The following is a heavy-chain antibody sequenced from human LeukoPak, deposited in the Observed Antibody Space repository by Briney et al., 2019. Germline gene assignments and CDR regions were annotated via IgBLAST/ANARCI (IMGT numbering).Heavy chain of an antibody. D-gene: IGHD3-22*01. CDR1: GGTFSSYA. V-gene: IGHV1-69*04. Sequence: ASVKVSCKASGGTFSSYAISWVRQAPGHGLEWMGRIIPIFGIANYAQKFQGRVTITPDKSTSTAYMELSSLRSEDTAVYYCARVPTYYYDSSGYHYYGMDVWGQGTTVTVSS. CDR2: IIPIFGIA. J-gene: IGHJ6*02. CDR3: ARVPTYYYDSSGYHYYGMDV.